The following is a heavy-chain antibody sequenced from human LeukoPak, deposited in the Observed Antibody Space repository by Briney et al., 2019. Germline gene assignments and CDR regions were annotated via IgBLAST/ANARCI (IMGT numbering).Heavy chain of an antibody. CDR1: GLTFSNYW. CDR3: ATTLRSGSYYFDS. CDR2: ISGSGDYT. V-gene: IGHV3-23*01. D-gene: IGHD1-26*01. Sequence: GGSLRLSCTASGLTFSNYWMSWVRQAPGKGLEWVSTISGSGDYTYYADSVRGRFTISRDNSKNTLYLQMNSLRVEDTAVYYCATTLRSGSYYFDSWGQGTLVTVSS. J-gene: IGHJ4*02.